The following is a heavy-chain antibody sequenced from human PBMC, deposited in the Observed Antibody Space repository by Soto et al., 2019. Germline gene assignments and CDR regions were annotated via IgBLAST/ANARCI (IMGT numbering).Heavy chain of an antibody. Sequence: PGGSLRLSCAASGLTLSSYAMSWVRQAPGKGLEWVSSISGSGAATYYADSVKGRFTISRDNSKNTLYLQMNSLRAEDTAVYYCAKAPSVSMMVMGHSFDHWGQGSQVTVSS. CDR1: GLTLSSYA. J-gene: IGHJ4*02. CDR2: ISGSGAAT. V-gene: IGHV3-23*01. CDR3: AKAPSVSMMVMGHSFDH. D-gene: IGHD3-22*01.